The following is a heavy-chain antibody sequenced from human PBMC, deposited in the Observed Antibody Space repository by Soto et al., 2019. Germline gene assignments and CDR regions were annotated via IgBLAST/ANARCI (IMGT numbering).Heavy chain of an antibody. J-gene: IGHJ6*02. CDR1: GGSFSGYY. CDR2: INHSGST. D-gene: IGHD3-3*01. CDR3: ARDRGRRFPTEYGMDV. V-gene: IGHV4-34*01. Sequence: SETLSLTCAVYGGSFSGYYWSWIRQPPGKGLEWIGEINHSGSTNYNPSLKSRITISVDTSKNQFSLKLSSVTAADTAVYYCARDRGRRFPTEYGMDVWGQGTTVTVSS.